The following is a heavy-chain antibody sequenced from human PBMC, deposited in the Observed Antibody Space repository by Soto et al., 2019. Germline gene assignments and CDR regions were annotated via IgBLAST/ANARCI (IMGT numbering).Heavy chain of an antibody. CDR3: AIEKLAPRRNAFDI. J-gene: IGHJ3*02. V-gene: IGHV3-21*01. D-gene: IGHD6-13*01. CDR1: GFTFSSYS. Sequence: GGSLRLSCAASGFTFSSYSMNWVRQAPGKGLEWVSSISSSSSYIYYADSVKGRFTISRDNAKNSLYLQMNSLRAEDTAVYYCAIEKLAPRRNAFDIWGQGTMVTVSS. CDR2: ISSSSSYI.